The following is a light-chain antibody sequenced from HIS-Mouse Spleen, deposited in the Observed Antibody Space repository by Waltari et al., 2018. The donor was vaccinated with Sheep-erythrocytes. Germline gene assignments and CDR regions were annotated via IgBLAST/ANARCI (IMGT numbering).Light chain of an antibody. CDR2: DVS. J-gene: IGLJ1*01. CDR3: CSYAGSYNYV. CDR1: SSAVGVYNC. V-gene: IGLV2-11*01. Sequence: QSALTQPRSVSGSPGQSVTISCTATSSAVGVYNCVSWYQQHPGKAPKLMIYDVSKRPSGVPDRFSGSKSGNTASLTISGLQAEDEADYYCCSYAGSYNYVFGTGTKVTVL.